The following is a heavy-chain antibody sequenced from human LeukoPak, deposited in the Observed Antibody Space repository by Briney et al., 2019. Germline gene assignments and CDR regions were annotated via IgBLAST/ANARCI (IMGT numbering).Heavy chain of an antibody. CDR2: ISYSGST. J-gene: IGHJ4*02. D-gene: IGHD3-16*01. V-gene: IGHV4-59*08. CDR1: GGSISNYY. CDR3: ARAVWNLPRVFDY. Sequence: SETLSLTCTVSGGSISNYYWSWIRQPPGKGLELIGYISYSGSTNYNPSLESRVTISVDTSKNQFSLKLSSVTAADTAVYYCARAVWNLPRVFDYWGQGTLVTVSS.